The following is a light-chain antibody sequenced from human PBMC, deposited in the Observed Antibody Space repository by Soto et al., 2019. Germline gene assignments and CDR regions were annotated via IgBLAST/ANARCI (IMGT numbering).Light chain of an antibody. J-gene: IGKJ5*01. CDR2: GAS. V-gene: IGKV3-20*01. CDR1: QSVTSNY. CDR3: QHYVSPPIT. Sequence: EIVLTQSPGTLSLSPGERATLSCRASQSVTSNYLAWYQQKPGQAPRLLVYGASSRATGISDRFSGSGSGTDFTLTISRLEPEDFEVYYCQHYVSPPITFGQGTRLEIK.